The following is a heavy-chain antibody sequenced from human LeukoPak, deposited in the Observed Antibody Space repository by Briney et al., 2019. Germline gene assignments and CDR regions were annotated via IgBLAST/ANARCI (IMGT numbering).Heavy chain of an antibody. V-gene: IGHV3-20*04. J-gene: IGHJ6*03. CDR1: GFTFDDYG. CDR2: INWNGGST. Sequence: GGSLRLSCAASGFTFDDYGMSWVRQAPGKGLEWVSGINWNGGSTGYADSVKGRFTISRDNAKSSLYLQMNSLRAEDTALYYCARVRYSSSPGYYYYMDVWGKGTTVTVSS. CDR3: ARVRYSSSPGYYYYMDV. D-gene: IGHD6-6*01.